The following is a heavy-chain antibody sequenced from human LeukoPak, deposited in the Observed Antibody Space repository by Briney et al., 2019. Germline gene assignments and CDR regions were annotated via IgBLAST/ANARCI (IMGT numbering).Heavy chain of an antibody. D-gene: IGHD2-15*01. V-gene: IGHV5-51*01. Sequence: GESLRISCKGSGYYFTSYWIGWVRQMPGKGLEWMGIIYPDDSDTKYSPSFQGQVTISADKSISTAYLQWSTLKASDSAMYCARALLPRDDIFDFWGQGTLVTVSS. CDR1: GYYFTSYW. CDR2: IYPDDSDT. J-gene: IGHJ4*02. CDR3: ARALLPRDDIFDF.